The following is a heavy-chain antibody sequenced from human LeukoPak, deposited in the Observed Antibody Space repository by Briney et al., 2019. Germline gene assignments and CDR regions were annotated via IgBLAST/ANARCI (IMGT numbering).Heavy chain of an antibody. D-gene: IGHD6-13*01. CDR1: GGSLSSGGYS. Sequence: SQTLSLTCAVSGGSLSSGGYSWSSIRQPPGTGLEWIGYIYHSGSTYYNPSLKSRVTISVDRSKNQFSLKLSSVTAADTAVYYCARGEGYSSPTFDYWGQGTLVTVSS. V-gene: IGHV4-30-2*01. CDR3: ARGEGYSSPTFDY. J-gene: IGHJ4*02. CDR2: IYHSGST.